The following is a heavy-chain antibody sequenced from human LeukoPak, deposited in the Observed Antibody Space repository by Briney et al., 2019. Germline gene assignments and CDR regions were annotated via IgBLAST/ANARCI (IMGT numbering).Heavy chain of an antibody. CDR1: GFTFYDYA. J-gene: IGHJ4*02. CDR3: AKGGDPEYDYVWGSPFDY. D-gene: IGHD3-16*01. V-gene: IGHV3-9*03. Sequence: PGRSLRLSCAASGFTFYDYAMHWVRQAPGKGLEWVSGISWNSGSIVYADSVKGRFTISRDNAKNSLYLQMSSLRAEDMALYYCAKGGDPEYDYVWGSPFDYWGQGTLVTVSS. CDR2: ISWNSGSI.